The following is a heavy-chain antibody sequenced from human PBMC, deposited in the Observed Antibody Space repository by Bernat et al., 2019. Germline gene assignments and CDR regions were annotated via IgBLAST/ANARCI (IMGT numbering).Heavy chain of an antibody. Sequence: QVQLQESGPGLVKPSQTLSLTCTVSGGSISSSSYYWGWIRQPPGKGLEWIGSIYYSGSTYYNPSLKSRVTISVDTSKNQFSLKLSSVTAADTAVYYCARLGVLGYCSSTSCPLDYWGQGTLVTVSS. D-gene: IGHD2-2*01. V-gene: IGHV4-39*01. J-gene: IGHJ4*02. CDR2: IYYSGST. CDR3: ARLGVLGYCSSTSCPLDY. CDR1: GGSISSSSYY.